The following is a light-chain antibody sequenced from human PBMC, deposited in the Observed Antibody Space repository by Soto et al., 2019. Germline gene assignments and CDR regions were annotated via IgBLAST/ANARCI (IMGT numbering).Light chain of an antibody. CDR2: GAS. Sequence: EIVMTQSPATLSVSPGERATLSCRASQSVSSNLAWYQQKPGQAPRLLMYGASTRATGIPARFSGSGSGTEFTLTISSLQSEDFAVYYCQQYNNWPELTFGGGTKVDIK. CDR1: QSVSSN. J-gene: IGKJ4*01. CDR3: QQYNNWPELT. V-gene: IGKV3-15*01.